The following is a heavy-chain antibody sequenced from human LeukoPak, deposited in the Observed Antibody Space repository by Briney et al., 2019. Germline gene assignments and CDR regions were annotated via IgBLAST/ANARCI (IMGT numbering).Heavy chain of an antibody. Sequence: PGGSLRLSCAASGFTFRTYSMNWVRQAPGKGLEWISCFGISSSIHYADSVKGRFTISRDGAENSLYLQMNSLRAEDTAVYYCASPTYYDFWSGYHIYEPGYYYMDVWGKGTTVTVSS. CDR3: ASPTYYDFWSGYHIYEPGYYYMDV. D-gene: IGHD3-3*01. CDR2: FGISSSI. J-gene: IGHJ6*03. V-gene: IGHV3-48*01. CDR1: GFTFRTYS.